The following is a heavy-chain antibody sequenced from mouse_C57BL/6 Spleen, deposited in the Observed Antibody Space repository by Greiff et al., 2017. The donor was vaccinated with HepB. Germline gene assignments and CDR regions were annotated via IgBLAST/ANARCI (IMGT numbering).Heavy chain of an antibody. D-gene: IGHD1-1*01. CDR3: ARSHYYGSSTLYYFDY. V-gene: IGHV1-9*01. J-gene: IGHJ2*01. Sequence: VHLVESGAELMKPGASVKLSCKATGYTFTGYWIEWVKQRPGHGLEWIGEILPGSGSTNYNEKFKGKATFTADTSSNTAYMQLSSLTTEDSAIYYCARSHYYGSSTLYYFDYWGQGTTLTVSS. CDR2: ILPGSGST. CDR1: GYTFTGYW.